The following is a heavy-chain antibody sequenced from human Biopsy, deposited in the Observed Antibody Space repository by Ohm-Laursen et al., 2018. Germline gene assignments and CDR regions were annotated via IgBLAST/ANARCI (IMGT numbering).Heavy chain of an antibody. Sequence: GASVKVSCKASGYTFAGYYLHWVRQAPGHGLKWMGWINPNSGNANYAQSFQGRLTVTRDTSISTAYMELTSLTFDDTAIYYCARVPAYPSIDGYYGLDLWGQGTTVIVSS. CDR3: ARVPAYPSIDGYYGLDL. CDR1: GYTFAGYY. J-gene: IGHJ6*02. D-gene: IGHD3-9*01. CDR2: INPNSGNA. V-gene: IGHV1-2*02.